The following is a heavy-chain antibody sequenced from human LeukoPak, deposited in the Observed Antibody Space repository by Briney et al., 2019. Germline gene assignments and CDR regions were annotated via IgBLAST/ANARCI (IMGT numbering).Heavy chain of an antibody. V-gene: IGHV3-23*01. J-gene: IGHJ4*02. CDR1: GGSISSYY. CDR2: VSGRNGAT. D-gene: IGHD5-12*01. CDR3: AKCGNSGCHLIDY. Sequence: ETLSLTCTVSGGSISSYYWSWVRQAPGKGLEWVSAVSGRNGATYYADSEKGRFTISRDNSKSTLYLQMDSLRAEDTAVYYCAKCGNSGCHLIDYWGQGTLVSVSS.